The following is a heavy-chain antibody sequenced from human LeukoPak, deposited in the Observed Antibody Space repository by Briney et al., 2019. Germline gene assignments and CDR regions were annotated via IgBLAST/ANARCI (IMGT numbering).Heavy chain of an antibody. J-gene: IGHJ6*03. D-gene: IGHD1-14*01. CDR3: ARGPEPTWVYMDV. V-gene: IGHV3-30*03. Sequence: GGSLRLSCAASGFTFSSYGMHWVRQAPGKGLEWVAVISYDGSNKYYADSVKGRFTISRDNSKSTLYLQMNSLRAEDTAVYYCARGPEPTWVYMDVWGKGTTVTVSS. CDR1: GFTFSSYG. CDR2: ISYDGSNK.